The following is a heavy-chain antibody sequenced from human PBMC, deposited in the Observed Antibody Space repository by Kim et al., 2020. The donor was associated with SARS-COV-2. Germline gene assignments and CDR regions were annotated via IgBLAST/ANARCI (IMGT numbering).Heavy chain of an antibody. V-gene: IGHV5-51*01. J-gene: IGHJ6*02. CDR1: GSSFTSYW. Sequence: GESLKISCKGSGSSFTSYWIGWVRQMPGKGLEWMGIIYPGDSDTRYSPSFQGQVTISADKSISTAYLQWSSLKASDTAMYYCARQPADSSSYYYGMDVWGQGTTVTVSS. D-gene: IGHD6-6*01. CDR2: IYPGDSDT. CDR3: ARQPADSSSYYYGMDV.